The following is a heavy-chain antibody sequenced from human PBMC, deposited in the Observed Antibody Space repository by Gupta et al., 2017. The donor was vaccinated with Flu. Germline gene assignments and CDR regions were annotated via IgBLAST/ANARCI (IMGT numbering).Heavy chain of an antibody. Sequence: QVQLVKSGAEVKKTGSSVKVSCKASEGSFRSYVINWVLQAPGQGLEWMGGIITVFGPTNSAQKFQGRVTITADESTSTAYMELSSLRSEDTAVYYCARKGGGHCSGGTCYSFDYWGQGTLVTVSS. V-gene: IGHV1-69*01. J-gene: IGHJ4*02. D-gene: IGHD2-15*01. CDR3: ARKGGGHCSGGTCYSFDY. CDR2: IITVFGPT. CDR1: EGSFRSYV.